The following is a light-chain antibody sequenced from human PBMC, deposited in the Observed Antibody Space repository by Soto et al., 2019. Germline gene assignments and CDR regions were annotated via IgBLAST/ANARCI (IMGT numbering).Light chain of an antibody. J-gene: IGKJ1*01. CDR1: QSISIS. CDR3: QQYNNWPRT. CDR2: GAS. V-gene: IGKV3-15*01. Sequence: EIVLTQSPDTLSVSPGERATLSCRASQSISISYIAWYQQKPGQAPRLLIYGASTRATGIPARFSGSGSGTEFTLTISSLQSEDFAVYYCQQYNNWPRTFGQGTKVDIK.